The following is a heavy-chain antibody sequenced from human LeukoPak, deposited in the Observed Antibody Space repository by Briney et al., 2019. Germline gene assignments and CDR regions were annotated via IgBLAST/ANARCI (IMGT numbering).Heavy chain of an antibody. D-gene: IGHD4-17*01. CDR1: GYTFTGYY. Sequence: ASVTVSCKASGYTFTGYYMHWVRQAPGQGFEWMGWINPNTGGTHYAQNFQGRVTMTRDTSIGTAYMAFSRLKSDDTAVYFCARGDGDYVGNDYWGHGTLVTVSS. J-gene: IGHJ4*01. CDR2: INPNTGGT. V-gene: IGHV1-2*02. CDR3: ARGDGDYVGNDY.